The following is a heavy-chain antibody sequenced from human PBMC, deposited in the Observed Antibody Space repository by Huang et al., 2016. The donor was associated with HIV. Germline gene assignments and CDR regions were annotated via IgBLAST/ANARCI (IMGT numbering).Heavy chain of an antibody. V-gene: IGHV1-69*13. D-gene: IGHD4-17*01. CDR2: SIPRFGTP. J-gene: IGHJ4*02. CDR3: ARGQLGSYGDYDVLY. CDR1: GGTFSKYA. Sequence: QVQLVQSGAEVKTPGSSVKVACKASGGTFSKYAISWVRQARGQGLEGMGGSIPRFGTPNDARKFQGRVTITADDSTSTTYVEVSSLRSEDTALYYCARGQLGSYGDYDVLYWGQGTLVTVSS.